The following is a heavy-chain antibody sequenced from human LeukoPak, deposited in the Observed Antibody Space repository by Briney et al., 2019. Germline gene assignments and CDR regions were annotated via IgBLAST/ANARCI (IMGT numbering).Heavy chain of an antibody. CDR2: INPDNGVT. V-gene: IGHV1-2*02. CDR1: GYTFTNFY. Sequence: GASVNVSCKASGYTFTNFYIHWMRQAPGQGLEWMGWINPDNGVTDYAQKFQGRVTMTRDTSISAVYVELSRLRSDDTAVYYCARSDSYTWFDPWGQGTLVTVSS. J-gene: IGHJ5*02. D-gene: IGHD2-21*01. CDR3: ARSDSYTWFDP.